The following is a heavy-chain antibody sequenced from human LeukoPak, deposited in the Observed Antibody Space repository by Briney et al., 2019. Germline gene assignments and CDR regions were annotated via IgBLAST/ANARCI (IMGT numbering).Heavy chain of an antibody. D-gene: IGHD6-13*01. Sequence: SETLSLTCAVYGGSFSGYYWSWIRQPPGKGLEWIGEINHSGSTNYNPSLKSRVTISVDTSKNQFSLKLSSVTAADTAVYYCARLVGGGIAAAWGQGTLVTVSS. CDR3: ARLVGGGIAAA. J-gene: IGHJ5*02. CDR1: GGSFSGYY. CDR2: INHSGST. V-gene: IGHV4-34*01.